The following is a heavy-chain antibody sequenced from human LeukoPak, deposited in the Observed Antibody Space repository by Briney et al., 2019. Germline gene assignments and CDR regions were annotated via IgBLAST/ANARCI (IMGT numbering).Heavy chain of an antibody. J-gene: IGHJ4*02. CDR1: AFSFVSFG. CDR3: ARGTWETAARPYSFDT. Sequence: ASVKVSCKAFAFSFVSFGFNWVRQAPGQGLEWMGRISAYNGDTKYAQKFQGRVTLTTDTSTSTAYMELRSLRSDDTAVYYCARGTWETAARPYSFDTWGQGTLVTVTS. D-gene: IGHD1-26*01. CDR2: ISAYNGDT. V-gene: IGHV1-18*01.